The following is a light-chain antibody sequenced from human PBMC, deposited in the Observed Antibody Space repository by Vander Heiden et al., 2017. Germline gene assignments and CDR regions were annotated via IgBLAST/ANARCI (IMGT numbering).Light chain of an antibody. V-gene: IGKV1-5*03. J-gene: IGKJ2*01. Sequence: DIQMTQSPSTLSASVGDKVTITCRASQSISSWLAWYQQKPGKAPKLLIYKASSLESGVPSRFSGSGSGTEFTLTISSLQPDDFATYYCQQYNSYPYTFGQGTKLEIK. CDR1: QSISSW. CDR3: QQYNSYPYT. CDR2: KAS.